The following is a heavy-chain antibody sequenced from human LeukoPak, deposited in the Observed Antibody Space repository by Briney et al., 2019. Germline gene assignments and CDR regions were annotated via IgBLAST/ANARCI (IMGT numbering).Heavy chain of an antibody. CDR1: GFSFNTYS. J-gene: IGHJ3*02. V-gene: IGHV3-21*01. CDR3: TSRYCTTTNCYSFDN. D-gene: IGHD2-2*01. CDR2: ISSTSAHI. Sequence: PGGSLRLSCAASGFSFNTYSMNWVRQAPGKGLEWVSSISSTSAHILYADSVKGRFSISRDNAKNSLYLQMNSLRVEDTAVYYCTSRYCTTTNCYSFDNWGHGTLVTVS.